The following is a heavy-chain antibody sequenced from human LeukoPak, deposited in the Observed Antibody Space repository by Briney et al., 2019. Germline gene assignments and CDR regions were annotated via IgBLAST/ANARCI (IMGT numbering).Heavy chain of an antibody. CDR2: ISGSGGST. V-gene: IGHV3-23*01. J-gene: IGHJ4*02. CDR3: AKVLGHYGRSGEFDY. CDR1: GFTFSSYA. Sequence: TGGSLRLSCAASGFTFSSYAMSWVRQAPGKGLEWVSAISGSGGSTYYADSVKGRFTISRDNSKNTLYLQMNSLRAEDTAVYCCAKVLGHYGRSGEFDYWGQGTLVTVSS. D-gene: IGHD3-22*01.